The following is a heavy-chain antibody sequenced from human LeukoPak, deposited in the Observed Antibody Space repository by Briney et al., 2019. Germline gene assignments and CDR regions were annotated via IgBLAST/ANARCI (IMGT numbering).Heavy chain of an antibody. CDR3: ATGGRRYYAD. CDR2: IKEDGSEK. Sequence: GGSLRLSCVVSGFMFSSNTMTWVRQAPGKGLEWVANIKEDGSEKHYVDSVKGRSTIPRDNAKNSLYLQMNSLRAEDTAVYYCATGGRRYYADWGQGTLVTVSS. V-gene: IGHV3-7*01. J-gene: IGHJ4*02. CDR1: GFMFSSNT. D-gene: IGHD2/OR15-2a*01.